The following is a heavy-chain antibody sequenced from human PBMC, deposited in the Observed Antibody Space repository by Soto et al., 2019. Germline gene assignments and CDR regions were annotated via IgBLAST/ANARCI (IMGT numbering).Heavy chain of an antibody. CDR1: GGTFSSYA. Sequence: ASVKVSCKASGGTFSSYAISWVRQAPGQGLEWMGGIIPIFGTANYAQKFQGRVTITADESTSTAYMELSSLRSEDTAVYYCARSRPGGLRLGELSLPLDYWGQGTLVTVSS. V-gene: IGHV1-69*13. CDR3: ARSRPGGLRLGELSLPLDY. CDR2: IIPIFGTA. D-gene: IGHD3-16*02. J-gene: IGHJ4*02.